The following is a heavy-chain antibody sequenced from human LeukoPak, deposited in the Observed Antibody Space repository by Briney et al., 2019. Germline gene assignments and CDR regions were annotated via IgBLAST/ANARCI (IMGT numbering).Heavy chain of an antibody. CDR2: ISAYSGNT. Sequence: ASVKVSCKASGYTFSDYSISWVRQAPGQGLEWMGWISAYSGNTNYAQKLQGRVTMTTDTSTSTAYMELRSLRSDDTAVYYCARDFPPDINGYYYYMDVWGKGTTVTVSS. J-gene: IGHJ6*03. V-gene: IGHV1-18*01. CDR1: GYTFSDYS. D-gene: IGHD2-8*01. CDR3: ARDFPPDINGYYYYMDV.